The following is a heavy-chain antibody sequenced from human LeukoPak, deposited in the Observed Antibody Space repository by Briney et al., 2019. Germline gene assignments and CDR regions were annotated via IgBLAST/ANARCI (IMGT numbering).Heavy chain of an antibody. J-gene: IGHJ4*02. V-gene: IGHV3-11*01. D-gene: IGHD1-20*01. CDR1: GFTFSAYY. Sequence: GGSLRLSCAASGFTFSAYYMSWIRQAPGKGLEWVSYMSSSGGTIYYADSVKGRFTISRDNAKNSLYLQMNSLRAEDTAVYFCAKVKWKLIGYFDYWGQGTLVTVSS. CDR2: MSSSGGTI. CDR3: AKVKWKLIGYFDY.